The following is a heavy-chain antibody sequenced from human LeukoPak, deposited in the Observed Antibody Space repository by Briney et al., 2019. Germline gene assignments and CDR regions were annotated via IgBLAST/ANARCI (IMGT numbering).Heavy chain of an antibody. Sequence: GGSLGLSCAASGFTFSDYYMSWIRQAPGKGLEWVSYISSSSYTNYADSVKGRFTISRDNAKNSLYLQMNSLRAEDTAVYYCARDRGGYGSGSYHDYWGQGTLVTVSS. D-gene: IGHD3-10*01. CDR1: GFTFSDYY. V-gene: IGHV3-11*06. CDR3: ARDRGGYGSGSYHDY. J-gene: IGHJ4*02. CDR2: ISSSSYT.